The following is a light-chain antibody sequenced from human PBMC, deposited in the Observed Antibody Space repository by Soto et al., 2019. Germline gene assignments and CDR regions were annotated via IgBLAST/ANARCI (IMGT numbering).Light chain of an antibody. CDR2: GAS. V-gene: IGKV3-11*01. CDR1: QSVSSY. Sequence: IMLTQSPATLSLSPGEGATLSCRASQSVSSYLAWYQQKPGQAPRLLIYGASTRATGIPARFSGSGSGTDFTLTISSLEPEDFAVYYCQQRNIWPPVTFGQGTRLEIK. CDR3: QQRNIWPPVT. J-gene: IGKJ5*01.